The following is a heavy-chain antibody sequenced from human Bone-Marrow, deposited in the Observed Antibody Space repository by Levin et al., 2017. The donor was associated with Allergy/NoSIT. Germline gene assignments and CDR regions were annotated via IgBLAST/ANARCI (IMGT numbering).Heavy chain of an antibody. D-gene: IGHD2-15*01. CDR3: AKAGGYCSGGNCYSNY. V-gene: IGHV3-30*18. CDR1: GFTFSDYG. CDR2: ISYDGSNK. Sequence: LSLTCAASGFTFSDYGIHWVRQAPGKGLEWVAIISYDGSNKYYADSVKGRFTISRDNSKNTLYLQMNSLRVEDTAAYYCAKAGGYCSGGNCYSNYWGQGTLVTVSS. J-gene: IGHJ4*02.